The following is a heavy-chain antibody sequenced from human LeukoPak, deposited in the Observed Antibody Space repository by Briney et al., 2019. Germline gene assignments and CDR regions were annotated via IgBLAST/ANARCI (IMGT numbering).Heavy chain of an antibody. D-gene: IGHD3-10*01. J-gene: IGHJ4*02. CDR1: GCTFTTYP. CDR3: AREGVHYNSGSFYFDY. V-gene: IGHV1-3*01. CDR2: INAGNGNT. Sequence: GASVKVSCKVSGCTFTTYPMHWLRQAPGQGLEWMGWINAGNGNTKYSQRFQDRVTITRDTSTNIVYMELSSLRSEDTAVYYCAREGVHYNSGSFYFDYWGQGTLVTVSS.